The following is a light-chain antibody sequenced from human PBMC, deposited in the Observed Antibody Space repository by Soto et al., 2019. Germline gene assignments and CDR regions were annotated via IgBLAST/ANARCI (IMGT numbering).Light chain of an antibody. CDR1: QSISSD. CDR3: QQSYSTPYT. CDR2: AAS. Sequence: DIPMTQSPSSLSASVGDRVTITCRASQSISSDLNWYQQKPWKAPKLLISAASSLQSGVPSRFSGSGSGTDFTLTISSLQPEDFATYYCQQSYSTPYTFGQGTKLEI. J-gene: IGKJ2*01. V-gene: IGKV1-39*01.